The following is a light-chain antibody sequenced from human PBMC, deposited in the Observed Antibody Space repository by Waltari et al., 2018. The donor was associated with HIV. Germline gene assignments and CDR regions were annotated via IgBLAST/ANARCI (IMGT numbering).Light chain of an antibody. Sequence: QSVLHQSPPAAGTPGQRVMIACSGSSSNIRSNPGTWYQQFPGTAPKLLIYSYGQRPSGVPERFSGSKSATSASLAISGLRSEDEADYYCATWDDSLNAWVFGGGTKLTVL. CDR3: ATWDDSLNAWV. CDR2: SYG. V-gene: IGLV1-44*01. J-gene: IGLJ3*02. CDR1: SSNIRSNP.